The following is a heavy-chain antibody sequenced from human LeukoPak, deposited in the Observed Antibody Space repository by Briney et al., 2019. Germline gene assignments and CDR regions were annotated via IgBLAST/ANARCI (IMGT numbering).Heavy chain of an antibody. D-gene: IGHD2-2*01. Sequence: PSEALSLTCTFSGGSINNYYWSWIRQPAGKGLEWIGLIHSSGSTSYNPSLKSRVTISVDTSKNQFSLKLSSVTAADTAVYYCARGGGCSSTSCPNTLYYFDYWGQGTLVTVSS. J-gene: IGHJ4*02. CDR3: ARGGGCSSTSCPNTLYYFDY. V-gene: IGHV4-4*07. CDR1: GGSINNYY. CDR2: IHSSGST.